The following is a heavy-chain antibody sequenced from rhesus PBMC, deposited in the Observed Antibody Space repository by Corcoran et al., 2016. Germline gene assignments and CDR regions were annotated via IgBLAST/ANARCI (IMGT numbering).Heavy chain of an antibody. J-gene: IGHJ4*01. Sequence: QLQLQESGPGLVKPSETLSVTCAVSGGSISSSYWSWIRQAPGKGLEWIVYIYGSGSRPNYNPSLKRRVTLSVDTSKNQLSLKLSSVTTADTAVYYCAREGRSGSWDFDYWGQGVLVTVSS. CDR3: AREGRSGSWDFDY. CDR2: IYGSGSRP. CDR1: GGSISSSY. D-gene: IGHD6-25*01. V-gene: IGHV4-169*02.